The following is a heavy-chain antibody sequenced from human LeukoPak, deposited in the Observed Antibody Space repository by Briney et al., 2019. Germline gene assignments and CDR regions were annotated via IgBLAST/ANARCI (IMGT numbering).Heavy chain of an antibody. CDR1: GFTFDDYG. V-gene: IGHV3-20*04. D-gene: IGHD3-10*02. CDR2: INWNGGST. Sequence: PWGSLRLSCAASGFTFDDYGMSWVRQAPGKGLEWVSGINWNGGSTGYADSVKGRFTISRDNAKNSLYLQMNSLRAEDTAVYYRAELGITMIGGVWGKGTTVTISS. CDR3: AELGITMIGGV. J-gene: IGHJ6*04.